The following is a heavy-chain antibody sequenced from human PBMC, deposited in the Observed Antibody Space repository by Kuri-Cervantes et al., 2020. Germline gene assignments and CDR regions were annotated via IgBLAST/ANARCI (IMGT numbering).Heavy chain of an antibody. CDR1: GFTFSSYA. Sequence: GESLKISCAASGFTFSSYAMHWVRQASGKGLEWVGRIRSKANSYATAYAASVKGRFTISRDDSKNTAYLQMNSLKTEDTAVYYCTRYNWNYDAFDIWGQGTMVTVSS. J-gene: IGHJ3*02. D-gene: IGHD1-7*01. CDR2: IRSKANSYAT. V-gene: IGHV3-73*01. CDR3: TRYNWNYDAFDI.